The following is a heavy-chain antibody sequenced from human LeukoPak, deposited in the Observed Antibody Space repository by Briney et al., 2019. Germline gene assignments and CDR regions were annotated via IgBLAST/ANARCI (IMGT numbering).Heavy chain of an antibody. CDR2: INPNSGDT. D-gene: IGHD2-2*01. J-gene: IGHJ4*02. CDR1: GYTFTVYH. CDR3: ARDYLSSTSCLFDH. V-gene: IGHV1-2*06. Sequence: GASVKVSCKASGYTFTVYHMHWVRQAPGQGLEWMGRINPNSGDTNYAQKFQGRVTMTRDTSISTAYMELSRLRSDDTAVYYCARDYLSSTSCLFDHWGQGTLGTVSS.